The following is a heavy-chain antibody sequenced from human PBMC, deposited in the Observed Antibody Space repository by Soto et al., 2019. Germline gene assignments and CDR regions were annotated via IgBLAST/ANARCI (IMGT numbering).Heavy chain of an antibody. J-gene: IGHJ4*02. D-gene: IGHD5-12*01. Sequence: GSLLLPCSAPGFTFGDYWMSGVRQAPGKGLEWVAHIKKDGSENYYVDSVTGRFTVSRDNTKNSLYLQMNTLRAEDTAVYYCAKLGSGYYTGLYFDYWGQGTPVTVYS. V-gene: IGHV3-7*03. CDR3: AKLGSGYYTGLYFDY. CDR1: GFTFGDYW. CDR2: IKKDGSEN.